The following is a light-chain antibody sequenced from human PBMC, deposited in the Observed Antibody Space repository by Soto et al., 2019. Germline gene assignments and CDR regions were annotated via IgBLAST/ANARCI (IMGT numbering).Light chain of an antibody. CDR1: RSDVGGYNF. J-gene: IGLJ1*01. CDR2: EVT. CDR3: SSYVSSRTYV. V-gene: IGLV2-14*01. Sequence: QSALTQPASVSGSPGQSITISCTGTRSDVGGYNFVSWFQQHPGKAPKLIIYEVTNRPSGISNRFSGSKSGNTASLTISGLQAEDEADYYCSSYVSSRTYVFGPGTKLTVL.